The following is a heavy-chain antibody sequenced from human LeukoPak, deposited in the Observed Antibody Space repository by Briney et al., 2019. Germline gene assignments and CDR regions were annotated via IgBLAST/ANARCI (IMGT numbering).Heavy chain of an antibody. J-gene: IGHJ6*02. V-gene: IGHV4-34*01. CDR2: INHSGST. Sequence: SETLSLTCAVYGGSFSGYYWSWIRQPPGKGLEWIGEINHSGSTNYNPSLKSRVTISVDKSKNQFSLKLSSVTAADTAVYYCARVVTSDDSSGYYVYYYYGMDVWGQGTTVTVSS. CDR1: GGSFSGYY. D-gene: IGHD3-22*01. CDR3: ARVVTSDDSSGYYVYYYYGMDV.